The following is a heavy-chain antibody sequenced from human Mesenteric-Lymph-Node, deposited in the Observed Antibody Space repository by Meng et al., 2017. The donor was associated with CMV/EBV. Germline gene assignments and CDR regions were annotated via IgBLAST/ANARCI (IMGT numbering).Heavy chain of an antibody. CDR2: IKSKTDGGTT. D-gene: IGHD3-22*01. Sequence: GESLKISCAASGFTFSNAWMSWVRQAPGKGLEWVGRIKSKTDGGTTDYAAPVKGRFTISRDNSKNTLYLQMNSLRAEDTAVYYCAKDERITYYDSSGLSAFDIWGQGTMVTVSS. J-gene: IGHJ3*02. CDR3: AKDERITYYDSSGLSAFDI. CDR1: GFTFSNAW. V-gene: IGHV3-15*01.